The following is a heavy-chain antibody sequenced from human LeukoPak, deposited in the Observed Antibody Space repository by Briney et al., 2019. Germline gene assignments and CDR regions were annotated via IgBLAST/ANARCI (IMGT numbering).Heavy chain of an antibody. CDR2: IYYSGST. V-gene: IGHV4-59*08. J-gene: IGHJ4*02. Sequence: KTSETLSLTCTVSGGSISSYYWSWIRQPPGKGLEWIRDIYYSGSTNYNPSLKSRVTISVDTSKNQFSLKLSSVTAADSAVYYFGRHCPYGAGSSPSPYYFDYWGQGTLVTVSS. CDR3: GRHCPYGAGSSPSPYYFDY. D-gene: IGHD3-10*01. CDR1: GGSISSYY.